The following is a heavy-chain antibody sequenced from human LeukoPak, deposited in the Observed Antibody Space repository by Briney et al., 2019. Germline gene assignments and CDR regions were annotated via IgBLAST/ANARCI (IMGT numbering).Heavy chain of an antibody. D-gene: IGHD3-9*01. J-gene: IGHJ4*02. CDR3: ARLLILTGYYCFDY. CDR1: GGSISDCY. CDR2: IFGSGSS. Sequence: SETLSLTCTVSGGSISDCYWSWIRQPPGKGLEWIGWIFGSGSSNYNPSLKSRVTISVDTSKNQFSLKLSSVTAADTAVYYCARLLILTGYYCFDYWGQGTLVTVSS. V-gene: IGHV4-4*08.